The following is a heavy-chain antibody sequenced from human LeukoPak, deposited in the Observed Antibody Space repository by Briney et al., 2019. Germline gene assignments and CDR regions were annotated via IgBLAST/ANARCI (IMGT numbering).Heavy chain of an antibody. D-gene: IGHD5-18*01. CDR1: GGSISSYY. V-gene: IGHV4-59*01. CDR3: ARGTDTAMARGIDY. J-gene: IGHJ4*02. CDR2: IYYSGST. Sequence: SETLSHTCTVSGGSISSYYWSWIRQPPGKGLEWIGYIYYSGSTNYNPSLKSRVTISVDTSKNQFSLKLSSVTAADTAVYYCARGTDTAMARGIDYWGQGTLVTVSS.